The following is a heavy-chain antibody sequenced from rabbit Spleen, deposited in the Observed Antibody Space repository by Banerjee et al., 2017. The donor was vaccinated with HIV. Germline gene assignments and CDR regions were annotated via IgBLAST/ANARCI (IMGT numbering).Heavy chain of an antibody. CDR3: ARDGAGGSYFAL. Sequence: QSLEESGGDLVKPGASLTLTCTASGFSISSYYMNWVRQAPGKGLEWIGYIDPVFGITYYANWVNGRFSISRENAQNAVCLQMTSLTAADTATYFCARDGAGGSYFALWGQGTLVTVS. CDR2: IDPVFGIT. CDR1: GFSISSYY. V-gene: IGHV1S40*01. D-gene: IGHD8-1*01. J-gene: IGHJ4*01.